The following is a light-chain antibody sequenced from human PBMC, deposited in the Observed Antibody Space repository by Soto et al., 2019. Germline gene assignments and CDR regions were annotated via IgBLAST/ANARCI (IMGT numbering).Light chain of an antibody. Sequence: IQMTQSPPSLTASVVDRVTIICRASEAINIYLAWYQQKPGKAPKSLIYGATSLQRGIPSRFSGSGGDTDFSLTISSLQPEDIATYYCQQYQRYPPSFGGGTKVDIK. CDR3: QQYQRYPPS. V-gene: IGKV1-16*01. CDR2: GAT. J-gene: IGKJ4*01. CDR1: EAINIY.